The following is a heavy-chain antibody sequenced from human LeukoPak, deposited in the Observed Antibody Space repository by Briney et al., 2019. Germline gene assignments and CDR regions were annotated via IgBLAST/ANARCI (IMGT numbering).Heavy chain of an antibody. CDR2: ISYDGSNK. D-gene: IGHD3-9*01. J-gene: IGHJ4*02. Sequence: GGSLRLSCAASGFTFSSYAMHWVRQAPGKGLEWVAVISYDGSNKYYADSVKGRFTISRDNSKNTLYLQMNSLRAEDAAVYYCARGDGYFDWLSYYFDYWGQGTLVTVSS. V-gene: IGHV3-30-3*01. CDR3: ARGDGYFDWLSYYFDY. CDR1: GFTFSSYA.